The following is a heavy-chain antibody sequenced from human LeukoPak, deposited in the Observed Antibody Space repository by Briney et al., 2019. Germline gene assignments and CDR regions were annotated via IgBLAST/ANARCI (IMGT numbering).Heavy chain of an antibody. CDR1: GXSISGYY. CDR2: IHYTGST. J-gene: IGHJ5*02. V-gene: IGHV4-59*01. D-gene: IGHD6-13*01. Sequence: SETLSLTCSVSGXSISGYYWSWIRQPPGKGLEWIGWIHYTGSTHYNPSLKSRLTISVATSKNQFSLKVSSVTAADTAVYYCARYAAAGGPNWFDPWGQGTLVAVSS. CDR3: ARYAAAGGPNWFDP.